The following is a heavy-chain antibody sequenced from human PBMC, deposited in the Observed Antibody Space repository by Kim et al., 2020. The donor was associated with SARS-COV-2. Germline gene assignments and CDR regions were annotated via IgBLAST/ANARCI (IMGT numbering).Heavy chain of an antibody. D-gene: IGHD3-9*01. CDR3: VRAPRTFSGDFDR. Sequence: GGSLRLSCATSGFTFGNYGMHWVRQAPGKGLEWVSVIWYDGTNEDYVASVKGRFTISRDNSKDRLYVQMNSLRVEDTAIYYCVRAPRTFSGDFDRWGQGTLVTVSS. V-gene: IGHV3-33*01. CDR1: GFTFGNYG. CDR2: IWYDGTNE. J-gene: IGHJ1*01.